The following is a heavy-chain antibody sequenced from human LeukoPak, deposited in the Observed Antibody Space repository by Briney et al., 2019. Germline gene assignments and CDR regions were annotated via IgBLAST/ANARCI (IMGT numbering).Heavy chain of an antibody. J-gene: IGHJ4*02. CDR3: ARDASIAAAGKLDY. D-gene: IGHD6-13*01. CDR1: GFTFSSYS. V-gene: IGHV3-21*01. Sequence: GGSLRLSCAASGFTFSSYSMNWVRQAPGKGLEWVSSISSSSSYIYYADSVKGRFTISRDNAKNSLYLQMNSLRAEDTAVYYCARDASIAAAGKLDYWGQGTLVTVSS. CDR2: ISSSSSYI.